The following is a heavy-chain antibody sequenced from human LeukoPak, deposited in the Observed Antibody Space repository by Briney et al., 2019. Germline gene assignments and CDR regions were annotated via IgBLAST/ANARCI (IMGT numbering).Heavy chain of an antibody. CDR1: GFTFSTSA. CDR2: ISGGSVNT. J-gene: IGHJ4*02. D-gene: IGHD3-22*01. Sequence: GGSLRLSCAASGFTFSTSAMNWVRQAPGKGLEWVSAISGGSVNTYYADSVKGRFTISRDNSKNTLYLQMNSLRAEDTAVYYCAKVGYYSPDYWGQGTLVTVSS. CDR3: AKVGYYSPDY. V-gene: IGHV3-23*01.